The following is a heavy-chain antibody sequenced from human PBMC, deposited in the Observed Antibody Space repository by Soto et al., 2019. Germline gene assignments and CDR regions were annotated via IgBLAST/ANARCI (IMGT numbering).Heavy chain of an antibody. D-gene: IGHD3-3*01. V-gene: IGHV3-23*01. Sequence: GSLRLSCAASGFTFRNYAMNWVRQAPGKGLEWVSGISYSGGSTFYADSVEGRFTISRDDSKNTLFLQMNSLRAEDTAVYYCAKGDSIFGVVLPHLDYWGQGTLVTVSS. CDR3: AKGDSIFGVVLPHLDY. CDR1: GFTFRNYA. CDR2: ISYSGGST. J-gene: IGHJ4*02.